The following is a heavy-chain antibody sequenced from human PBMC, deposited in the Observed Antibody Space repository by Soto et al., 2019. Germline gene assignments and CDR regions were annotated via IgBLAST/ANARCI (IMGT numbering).Heavy chain of an antibody. V-gene: IGHV4-4*07. Sequence: SETLSLTCTVSGGSITGYYWNWIRQPAGKELEWIGRIYSSGSTSYNSSLKSRVTLSLDTSKKQFSLSLTPVTAADTAVYFCARVTRGCSAGRCYFWFDAWGRGTLVTVSS. J-gene: IGHJ5*02. CDR1: GGSITGYY. D-gene: IGHD2-15*01. CDR2: IYSSGST. CDR3: ARVTRGCSAGRCYFWFDA.